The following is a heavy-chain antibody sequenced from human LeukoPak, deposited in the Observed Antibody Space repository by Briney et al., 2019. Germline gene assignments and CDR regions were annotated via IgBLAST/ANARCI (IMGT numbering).Heavy chain of an antibody. CDR1: GGSFSGDY. D-gene: IGHD3-22*01. V-gene: IGHV4-34*01. J-gene: IGHJ4*02. CDR3: ARDYYDSSGYVLDY. Sequence: SETLSLTCAVYGGSFSGDYWSWIRQPPGKGLEWIGEINHSGSTNYNPSLKSRVTISVDTSKNQFSLKLSSVTAADTAVYYCARDYYDSSGYVLDYWGQGALVTVSS. CDR2: INHSGST.